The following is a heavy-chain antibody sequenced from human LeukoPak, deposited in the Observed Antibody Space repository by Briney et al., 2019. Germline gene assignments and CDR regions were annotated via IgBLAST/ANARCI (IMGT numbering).Heavy chain of an antibody. CDR1: GGSISSSSYY. Sequence: SETLSLTCTVSGGSISSSSYYWGWIRQPPGKGLEWIGSIYYSGSTYYNPSLKSRVTISVDTSKNQFSLKLSSVTAADTAVYYCARGPYSYGLDYWGQGTLVTVSS. CDR3: ARGPYSYGLDY. CDR2: IYYSGST. J-gene: IGHJ4*02. D-gene: IGHD5-18*01. V-gene: IGHV4-39*07.